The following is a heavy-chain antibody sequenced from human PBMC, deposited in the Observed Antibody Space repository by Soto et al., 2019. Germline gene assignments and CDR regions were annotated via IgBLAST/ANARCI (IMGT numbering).Heavy chain of an antibody. CDR2: ISWNSGSI. CDR1: GFTFDDYT. V-gene: IGHV3-9*01. Sequence: PGGSLRLSCAASGFTFDDYTMHWVRQAPGKGLEWVSGISWNSGSIGYADSVKGRFTISRDNAKNSLYLQMNSLRAEDTALYYCAKGEDIVLVPAAIGMDVWGQGTTVTVSS. J-gene: IGHJ6*02. CDR3: AKGEDIVLVPAAIGMDV. D-gene: IGHD2-2*01.